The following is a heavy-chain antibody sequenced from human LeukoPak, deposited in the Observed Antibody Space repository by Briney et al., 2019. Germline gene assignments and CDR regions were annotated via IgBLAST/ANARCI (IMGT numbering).Heavy chain of an antibody. CDR1: GYTFTSYG. CDR3: AKIVDYYESSGTLDP. CDR2: INPYSGGT. J-gene: IGHJ5*02. Sequence: ASVTVSCKASGYTFTSYGISWVRQAPGQGLEWMGWINPYSGGTNYAQKFQGRVTMTRDTSINTAYMEVRRLRSDDTAVYYCAKIVDYYESSGTLDPWGQGTLVTVSS. D-gene: IGHD3-22*01. V-gene: IGHV1-2*02.